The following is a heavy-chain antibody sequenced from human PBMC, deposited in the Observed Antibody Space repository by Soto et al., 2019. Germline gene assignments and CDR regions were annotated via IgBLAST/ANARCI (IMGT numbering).Heavy chain of an antibody. CDR1: GFNFNDYY. V-gene: IGHV3-11*06. CDR2: ISSSSYT. Sequence: QVQLVESGGGLVKPGGSLRLSCAASGFNFNDYYMNWIRQAPGEGLEWLSYISSSSYTNYADSVKGRFTISRDNAKNSLYLQMNSLRAEDTAVYYCARGHSASSPWYFSLWGRDTLVTVSS. D-gene: IGHD1-26*01. CDR3: ARGHSASSPWYFSL. J-gene: IGHJ2*01.